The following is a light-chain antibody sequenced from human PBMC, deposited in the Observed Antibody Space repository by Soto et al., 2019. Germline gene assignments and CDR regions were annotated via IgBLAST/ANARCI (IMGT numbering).Light chain of an antibody. J-gene: IGKJ5*01. V-gene: IGKV3-20*01. CDR1: QSVNSNY. CDR3: QQYGSSLIT. CDR2: GAS. Sequence: EIVLTQSPGTLSLSPGERATLSCRASQSVNSNYLAWHQQKPGQGPRLLVLGASSRATGIPDRFRGTGSGTDFTLTISRVEPEDFAVYYCQQYGSSLITFGQGTRLEIK.